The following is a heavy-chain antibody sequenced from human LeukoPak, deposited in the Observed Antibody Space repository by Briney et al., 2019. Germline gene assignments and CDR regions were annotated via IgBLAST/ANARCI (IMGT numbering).Heavy chain of an antibody. Sequence: GESPKISCKGSGDTFNNDWIAWVRQMPGKGLEWMGIVYPDASKTKYNPSFQGQVTISADKSTTTAYLQWGSLRASDTAIYYCARQMGGTTSVNWFDPWGQGTLVTVSS. CDR1: GDTFNNDW. V-gene: IGHV5-51*01. D-gene: IGHD1-1*01. J-gene: IGHJ5*02. CDR2: VYPDASKT. CDR3: ARQMGGTTSVNWFDP.